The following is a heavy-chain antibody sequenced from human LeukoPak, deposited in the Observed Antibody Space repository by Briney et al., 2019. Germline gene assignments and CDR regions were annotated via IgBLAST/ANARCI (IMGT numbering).Heavy chain of an antibody. Sequence: SGGSLRLSCAASGFTFSNAWMSWVRQAPGKGLAWVSFIYSDNTHYSDSVKGRFTISRDNSKNTLYLQMNSLRAEDTAVYYCARRAGAYSHPYDYWGQGTLVTVSS. V-gene: IGHV3-53*01. CDR2: IYSDNT. D-gene: IGHD4/OR15-4a*01. J-gene: IGHJ4*02. CDR1: GFTFSNAW. CDR3: ARRAGAYSHPYDY.